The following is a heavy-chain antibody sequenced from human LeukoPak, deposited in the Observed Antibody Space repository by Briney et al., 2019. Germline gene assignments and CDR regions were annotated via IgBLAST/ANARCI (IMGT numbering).Heavy chain of an antibody. Sequence: SETLSLTCTVSGGSISSYYWSWIRQPAGKGLEWIGRIDTSGNTNYKPSLKSRVTMSVDTSKNQFSLKLSSVTAADTAVYYCARGLRQLVRSWHYWGQGTLVTVSS. CDR1: GGSISSYY. CDR3: ARGLRQLVRSWHY. D-gene: IGHD6-6*01. V-gene: IGHV4-4*07. CDR2: IDTSGNT. J-gene: IGHJ4*02.